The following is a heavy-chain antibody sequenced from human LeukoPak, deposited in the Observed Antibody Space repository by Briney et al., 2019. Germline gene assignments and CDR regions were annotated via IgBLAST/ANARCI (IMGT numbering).Heavy chain of an antibody. D-gene: IGHD3-10*01. CDR1: GYSFTNYW. V-gene: IGHV5-51*01. CDR3: ARQRFTMRAYAGNWFDP. Sequence: GESLQISCQGSGYSFTNYWIGWVRQMPGKGLEWMGIIYPGDSDTRYSPSFQDQVTISADKSISTAYLQWSSLKASDTAMYYCARQRFTMRAYAGNWFDPWGQGTLVTVSS. J-gene: IGHJ5*02. CDR2: IYPGDSDT.